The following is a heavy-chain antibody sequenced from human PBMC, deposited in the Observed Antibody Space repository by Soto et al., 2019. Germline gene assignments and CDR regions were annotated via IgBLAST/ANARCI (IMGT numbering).Heavy chain of an antibody. CDR2: IIPIFGTA. CDR3: ATGVRGYSSAPRFDFEF. CDR1: GGTFSSNA. Sequence: QVQLVQSGAEVKKPGSSVKVTCKASGGTFSSNAISWVRQAPGQGLEWMGGIIPIFGTAHYAQKFQGRVTITADESTSTASMELSSLKSEDTAVYYCATGVRGYSSAPRFDFEFWGQGTLVTVSS. D-gene: IGHD5-18*01. J-gene: IGHJ4*02. V-gene: IGHV1-69*12.